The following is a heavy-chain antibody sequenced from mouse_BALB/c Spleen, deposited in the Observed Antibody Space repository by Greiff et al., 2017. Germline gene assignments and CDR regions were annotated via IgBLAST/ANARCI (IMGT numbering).Heavy chain of an antibody. CDR1: GFSLTSYG. CDR3: AKQVLRPRDC. J-gene: IGHJ2*01. D-gene: IGHD2-12*01. CDR2: LWGDGST. Sequence: QVQLKESGPGLVAPSQSLSIKCTVSGFSLTSYGVSWVRQPPGKGLEWLGVLWGDGSTNYHSALISRLSISKDNSNSQVCLNLNSLQTDDTAKYYCAKQVLRPRDCWGAGTTLTVSS. V-gene: IGHV2-3*01.